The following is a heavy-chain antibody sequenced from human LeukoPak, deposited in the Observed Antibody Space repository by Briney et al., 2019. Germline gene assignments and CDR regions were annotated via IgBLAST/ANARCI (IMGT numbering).Heavy chain of an antibody. V-gene: IGHV1-18*01. J-gene: IGHJ5*02. CDR3: ARTNYDFWSGYRATWFDP. CDR1: GYTFTSYG. Sequence: ASVNVSCKASGYTFTSYGISWVRQAPGQGLEWMGWISAYNGNTNYAQKLQGRVTMTTDTSTSTAYMELRSLRSDDTAVYYCARTNYDFWSGYRATWFDPWGQGTLATVSS. D-gene: IGHD3-3*01. CDR2: ISAYNGNT.